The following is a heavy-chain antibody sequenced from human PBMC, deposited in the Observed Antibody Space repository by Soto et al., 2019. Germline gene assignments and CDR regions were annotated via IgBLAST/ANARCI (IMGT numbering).Heavy chain of an antibody. V-gene: IGHV3-30*18. CDR1: GFTFSSYG. J-gene: IGHJ6*02. CDR2: ITDGGSNK. Sequence: QVQLVESGGGVVQPGRSLRLSCAASGFTFSSYGMHWVRQAPGKGLEWVAVITDGGSNKYYASAVKGRFTISRDNSKTTLYLQMNSLRAEDTAVYYCAKGFARLGWGLPNYDCYDGMDVWGQGTTVTVSS. CDR3: AKGFARLGWGLPNYDCYDGMDV. D-gene: IGHD1-26*01.